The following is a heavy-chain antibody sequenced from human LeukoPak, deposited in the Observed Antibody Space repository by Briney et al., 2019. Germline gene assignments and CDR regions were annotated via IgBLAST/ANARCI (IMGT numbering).Heavy chain of an antibody. J-gene: IGHJ6*02. CDR2: INPNSGGT. V-gene: IGHV1-2*04. CDR1: GYTFTGYY. CDR3: ARDVGDGSGSYTPYYYYYGMDV. D-gene: IGHD3-10*01. Sequence: ASVKVSCKASGYTFTGYYMHWVRQAPGQGLEWMGWINPNSGGTNYAQKFQGWVTMTRDTSISTAYMELSRLRSDDTAVYYCARDVGDGSGSYTPYYYYYGMDVWGQGTMVTVSS.